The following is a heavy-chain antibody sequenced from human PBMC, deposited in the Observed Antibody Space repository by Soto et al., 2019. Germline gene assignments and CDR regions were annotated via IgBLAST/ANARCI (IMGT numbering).Heavy chain of an antibody. J-gene: IGHJ6*02. CDR1: GDTVSSNSVA. CDR2: TYYRSRWYS. Sequence: QVQLQQSGPGLVKPSQTLSLTCVGSGDTVSSNSVAWNWVRQAPSRGLEWLGRTYYRSRWYSDYAVSVRSRIDINADTSKNQVSLQLNSVTPEDTAVYSCARSEEDSDYYYYGMDVWGQGTTVTVSS. D-gene: IGHD2-15*01. CDR3: ARSEEDSDYYYYGMDV. V-gene: IGHV6-1*01.